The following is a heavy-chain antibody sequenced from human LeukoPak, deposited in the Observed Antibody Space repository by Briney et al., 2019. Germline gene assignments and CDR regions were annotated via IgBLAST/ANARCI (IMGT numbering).Heavy chain of an antibody. Sequence: GGSLRLSCAASGFTFSSFEMNWVRQAPGKGLEWVSYISSSGSTIYYGDSVKGRFTISRDNAKNSLYLQMNSLRAEDTASYYCARGTRYGSGSYYSYWGQGTLVTVSS. D-gene: IGHD3-10*01. CDR2: ISSSGSTI. V-gene: IGHV3-48*03. CDR3: ARGTRYGSGSYYSY. J-gene: IGHJ4*02. CDR1: GFTFSSFE.